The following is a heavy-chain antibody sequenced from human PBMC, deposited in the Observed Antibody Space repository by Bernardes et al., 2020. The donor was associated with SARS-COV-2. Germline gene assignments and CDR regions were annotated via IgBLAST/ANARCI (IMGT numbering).Heavy chain of an antibody. V-gene: IGHV3-49*04. D-gene: IGHD1-26*01. Sequence: GGSLSPSRATSGFPFAHYAITWVRPAPGKGLEWVGVIRNKPYGGTTEYAASVKGRFIISRDDSKSFVYLQMNSLKIEDTAVYFCAGSFYAFYLDYWGQGTPVTVSS. CDR1: GFPFAHYA. CDR2: IRNKPYGGTT. CDR3: AGSFYAFYLDY. J-gene: IGHJ4*02.